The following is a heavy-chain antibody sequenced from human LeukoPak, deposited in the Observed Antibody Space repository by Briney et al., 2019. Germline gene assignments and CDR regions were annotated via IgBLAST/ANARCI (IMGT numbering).Heavy chain of an antibody. Sequence: GGSLTLSCAASGFTFSSYAMSWVRQAPGKGLAGVSAISGSGGSTYYADSVKGRFTNSSGHSKNPLYLEMDRLRREGRACDYLAKGYFDDSSGPGPADAWGQGATVTVSS. D-gene: IGHD3-22*01. CDR1: GFTFSSYA. CDR3: AKGYFDDSSGPGPADA. CDR2: ISGSGGST. J-gene: IGHJ6*01. V-gene: IGHV3-23*01.